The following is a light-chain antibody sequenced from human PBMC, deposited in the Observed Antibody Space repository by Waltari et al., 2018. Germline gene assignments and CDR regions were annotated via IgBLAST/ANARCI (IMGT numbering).Light chain of an antibody. CDR1: SSDVGGYTY. CDR3: SSYTRSSALV. V-gene: IGLV2-14*03. Sequence: QSALTQPASVSGSPGQSITISCTGTSSDVGGYTYVPWYQRDPGKAPKLMIYNVTVRPSGLSNRFSGSKSGNTASLIISGLQAEDEADYFCSSYTRSSALVFGGGTKLTVL. CDR2: NVT. J-gene: IGLJ2*01.